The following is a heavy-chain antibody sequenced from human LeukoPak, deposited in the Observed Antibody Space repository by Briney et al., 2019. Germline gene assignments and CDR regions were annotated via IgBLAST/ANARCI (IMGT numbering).Heavy chain of an antibody. CDR2: ISGSGGST. Sequence: AGSLRLSCAASGFTFSSYAMSWVRQAPGKGLEWVSAISGSGGSTYYADSVKGRFTISRDNPKNTLYLQMNSLRAEDTAVYYCAKPPDYYDSSPFDYWGQGTLVTVSS. V-gene: IGHV3-23*01. D-gene: IGHD3-22*01. CDR1: GFTFSSYA. J-gene: IGHJ4*02. CDR3: AKPPDYYDSSPFDY.